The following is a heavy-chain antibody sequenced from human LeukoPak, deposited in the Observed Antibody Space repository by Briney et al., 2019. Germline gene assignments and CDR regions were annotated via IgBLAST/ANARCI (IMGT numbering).Heavy chain of an antibody. V-gene: IGHV4-4*07. CDR3: ARVGREQQLDIFDY. D-gene: IGHD6-13*01. Sequence: PSETLSLTCTVSGGSISSYYWSWIRQPAGKGLEWIGRIYTSGSTNNNPSLKSRVTMSVDTSKNQFSLKLSSVTAADTAVYYCARVGREQQLDIFDYWGQGTLVTVSS. CDR2: IYTSGST. J-gene: IGHJ4*02. CDR1: GGSISSYY.